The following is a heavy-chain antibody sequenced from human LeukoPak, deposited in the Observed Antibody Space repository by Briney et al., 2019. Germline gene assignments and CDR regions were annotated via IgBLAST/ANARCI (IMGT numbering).Heavy chain of an antibody. CDR3: ARGPPRGKYYYMDV. CDR1: GFTFSSFD. CDR2: IGTASDT. V-gene: IGHV3-13*01. Sequence: GGSLRLSCAASGFTFSSFDMHWVRQPTGQGLEWVSTIGTASDTYYPGSVEGRFTLSRDNAKNSLYLQMNSLTAGDTAVYYCARGPPRGKYYYMDVWGKGITVIVSS. J-gene: IGHJ6*03. D-gene: IGHD1-1*01.